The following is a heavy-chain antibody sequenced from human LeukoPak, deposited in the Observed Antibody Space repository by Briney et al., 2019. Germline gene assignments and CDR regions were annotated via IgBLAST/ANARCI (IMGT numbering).Heavy chain of an antibody. J-gene: IGHJ4*02. V-gene: IGHV3-53*01. CDR1: GFTVSSNY. D-gene: IGHD6-13*01. CDR3: ARAQLAWDAAN. CDR2: IYSGGST. Sequence: GGSLRLSCAASGFTVSSNYMSWVRQAPGKGLEWVSVIYSGGSTYYADSVKGRFTISRDNSKNTLYLQMNSLRAEDTAVYYCARAQLAWDAANWGQGTLVTVSS.